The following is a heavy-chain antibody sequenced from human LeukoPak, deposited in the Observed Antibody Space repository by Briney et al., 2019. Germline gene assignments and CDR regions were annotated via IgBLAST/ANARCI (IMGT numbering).Heavy chain of an antibody. CDR2: IIPIFGTA. CDR3: AREEGYYDYVWGSYRHPYYFDY. D-gene: IGHD3-16*02. Sequence: SVKVSCTASGGTFSSYAISWVRPAPGQGLEWMGGIIPIFGTANYAQKFQGRVTITADESTSTAYMELSSLRSEDTAVYYCAREEGYYDYVWGSYRHPYYFDYWGQGTLVTVSS. J-gene: IGHJ4*02. CDR1: GGTFSSYA. V-gene: IGHV1-69*13.